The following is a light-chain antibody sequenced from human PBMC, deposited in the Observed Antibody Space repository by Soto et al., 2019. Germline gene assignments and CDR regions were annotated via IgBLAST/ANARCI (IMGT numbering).Light chain of an antibody. J-gene: IGKJ4*01. CDR2: AAS. CDR1: QGISSY. CDR3: QQLNSYPLT. V-gene: IGKV1-9*01. Sequence: DLQLTQSPSFLSASVGDRVTITCRASQGISSYLAWYQQKPGKAPKLLIYAASTLQSGVPSRFSGSGSGTEFTLTLSSLQREDFANYYCQQLNSYPLTFGGGTKVEIK.